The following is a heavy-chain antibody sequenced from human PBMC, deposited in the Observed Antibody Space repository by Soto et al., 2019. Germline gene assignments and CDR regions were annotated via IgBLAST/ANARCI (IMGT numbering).Heavy chain of an antibody. CDR3: ARGIRNYDTWEYFAVYMDV. CDR2: IYYSGST. Sequence: SETLSLTCTVSGGSISSYYWSWIRQPPGKGLEWIGYIYYSGSTNYNPSLKSRVTISVDTSKNQFSLKLSSGTAADTAVYYCARGIRNYDTWEYFAVYMDVWGKGTTVTVSS. CDR1: GGSISSYY. V-gene: IGHV4-59*01. J-gene: IGHJ6*03. D-gene: IGHD4-4*01.